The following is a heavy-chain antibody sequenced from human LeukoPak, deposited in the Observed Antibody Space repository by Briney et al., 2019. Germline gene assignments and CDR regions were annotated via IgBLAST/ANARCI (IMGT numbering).Heavy chain of an antibody. CDR2: IWYDGSNK. V-gene: IGHV3-30*02. CDR1: GFTFSSYG. CDR3: ASRGSYRALWLGYYMDV. Sequence: GGSLRLSCAASGFTFSSYGIHWVRQAPGKGLEWVAFIWYDGSNKYYADSVKGRFTISRDNSKNTLYLQMNSLRAEDTAVYYCASRGSYRALWLGYYMDVWGKGTTVTVSS. J-gene: IGHJ6*03. D-gene: IGHD1-26*01.